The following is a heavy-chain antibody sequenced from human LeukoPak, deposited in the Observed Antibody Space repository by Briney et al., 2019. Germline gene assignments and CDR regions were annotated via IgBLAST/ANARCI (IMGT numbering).Heavy chain of an antibody. CDR3: ASPSEVAVAAPPFFQH. Sequence: GASVTVSCKVSGYTLTELSMHWVRQAPGKGLEWMGGFDPEDGETIYAQKFQGRVTMTEDTSTDTAYMELSSLSSEDTAVYCCASPSEVAVAAPPFFQHWGQGTLVTVSS. V-gene: IGHV1-24*01. CDR2: FDPEDGET. J-gene: IGHJ1*01. CDR1: GYTLTELS. D-gene: IGHD6-19*01.